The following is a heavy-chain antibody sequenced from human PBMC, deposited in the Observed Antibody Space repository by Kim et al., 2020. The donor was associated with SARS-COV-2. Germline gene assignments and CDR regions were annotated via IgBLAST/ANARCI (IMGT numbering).Heavy chain of an antibody. CDR3: ARANLDVVVPAAILQHDP. J-gene: IGHJ5*02. CDR2: IIPIFGTA. CDR1: GGTFSSYA. V-gene: IGHV1-69*13. Sequence: SVKVSCKASGGTFSSYAISWVRQAPGQGLEWMGGIIPIFGTANYAQKFQGRVTITADESTSTAYMELSSLRSEDTAVYYCARANLDVVVPAAILQHDPWGQGTLVTVSS. D-gene: IGHD2-2*02.